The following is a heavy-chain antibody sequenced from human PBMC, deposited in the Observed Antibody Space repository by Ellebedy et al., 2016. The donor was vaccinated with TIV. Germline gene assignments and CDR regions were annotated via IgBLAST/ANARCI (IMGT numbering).Heavy chain of an antibody. CDR1: GGSISSYY. V-gene: IGHV4-59*08. Sequence: MPSETLSLTCTVSGGSISSYYWSWIRQPPGKGLEWTGYIYYSGSTNYNPSLKSRVTISVDTSKNQFSLKLSSVTAADTAVYYCARRKTTITTFDYWGQGTLVTVSS. J-gene: IGHJ4*02. CDR2: IYYSGST. CDR3: ARRKTTITTFDY. D-gene: IGHD3-9*01.